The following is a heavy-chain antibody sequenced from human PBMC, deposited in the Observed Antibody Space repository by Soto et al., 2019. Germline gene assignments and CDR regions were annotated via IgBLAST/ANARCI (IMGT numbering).Heavy chain of an antibody. Sequence: GGSLRLSCAASGFTFSTYAMSWVRQAPGKGLEWVSGISGSAGSTYYADSVKGRFTISRDNSKNALYLQMNSLRVEDTAVYYCAKVAATVTTLNWSDPWGQGTLVTVSS. V-gene: IGHV3-23*01. CDR1: GFTFSTYA. CDR3: AKVAATVTTLNWSDP. D-gene: IGHD4-17*01. CDR2: ISGSAGST. J-gene: IGHJ5*02.